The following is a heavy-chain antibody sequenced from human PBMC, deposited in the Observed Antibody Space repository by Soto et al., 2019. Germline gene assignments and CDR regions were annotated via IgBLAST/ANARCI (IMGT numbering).Heavy chain of an antibody. CDR1: GFTFSSYV. J-gene: IGHJ4*02. CDR2: ISYDGSNK. D-gene: IGHD2-15*01. CDR3: ASPIPCSGGRCYHP. V-gene: IGHV3-30*03. Sequence: QVQLVESGGGVVQPGRSLRLSCAASGFTFSSYVMHWVRQAPGKGLEWVAVISYDGSNKYYADSVKGRFTISRENSKNTLYLQMNSLRAEDTAVYYCASPIPCSGGRCYHPGGQGTLVTVSS.